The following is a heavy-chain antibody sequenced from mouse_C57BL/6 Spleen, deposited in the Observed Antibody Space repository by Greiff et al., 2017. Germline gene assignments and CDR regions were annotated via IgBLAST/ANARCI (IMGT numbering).Heavy chain of an antibody. D-gene: IGHD1-2*01. CDR1: GYAFSSSW. V-gene: IGHV1-82*01. CDR2: IYPGDGDT. J-gene: IGHJ1*03. Sequence: QVQLQQSGPELVKPGASVKISCKASGYAFSSSWMNWVKQRPGKGLEWIGRIYPGDGDTNYNGKFKGKATLTADESSSTAYMQLSSLTSEDSAVYFCARSSITTAPLDVWGTGTTVTVSS. CDR3: ARSSITTAPLDV.